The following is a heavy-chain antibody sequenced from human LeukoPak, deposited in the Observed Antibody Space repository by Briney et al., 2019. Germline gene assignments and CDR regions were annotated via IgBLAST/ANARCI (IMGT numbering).Heavy chain of an antibody. Sequence: ASVKVSCKASGYTFTGYYMHWVRQAPGQGLEWMGWINPNSGGTNYAQKFQGWVTMTRDTSISTAYMELSRLRSDDTAVYYCARIALYDDTAFYSGYYYYYYPMDVWGQGTTVTVSS. D-gene: IGHD3-9*01. J-gene: IGHJ6*02. CDR1: GYTFTGYY. CDR2: INPNSGGT. CDR3: ARIALYDDTAFYSGYYYYYYPMDV. V-gene: IGHV1-2*04.